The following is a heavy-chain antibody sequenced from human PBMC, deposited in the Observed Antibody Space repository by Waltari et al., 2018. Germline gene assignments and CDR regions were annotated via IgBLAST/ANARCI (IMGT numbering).Heavy chain of an antibody. CDR2: IIPIFGTA. V-gene: IGHV1-69*05. J-gene: IGHJ3*02. CDR3: ARDLGAMKVTSALEI. D-gene: IGHD3-10*01. Sequence: QVQLVQSGAAVKRPGSSVKVSCRASGGIFTNYAISWVRQAPGQGLEWMGGIIPIFGTANSAQKFQGRLTITSDESTSTAYMELSSLRPEDTAVYFCARDLGAMKVTSALEIWGQGTRVTVSS. CDR1: GGIFTNYA.